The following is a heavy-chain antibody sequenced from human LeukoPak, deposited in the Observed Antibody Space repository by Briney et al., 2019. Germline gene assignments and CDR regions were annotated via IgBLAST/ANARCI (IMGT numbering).Heavy chain of an antibody. J-gene: IGHJ3*02. Sequence: ASVKVSCKASGYTFITYYIHWLRQAPGQGLEWMGIIIPSVGRSSYAQTFQGGLTMASDTSATTVYMELSSLRSEDTAVYYCARDRGYPRDDAFDIWGQGTMVTVSS. CDR1: GYTFITYY. V-gene: IGHV1-46*01. CDR2: IIPSVGRS. D-gene: IGHD6-25*01. CDR3: ARDRGYPRDDAFDI.